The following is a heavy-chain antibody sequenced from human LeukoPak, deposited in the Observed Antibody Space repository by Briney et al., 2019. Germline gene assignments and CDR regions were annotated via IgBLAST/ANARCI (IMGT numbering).Heavy chain of an antibody. CDR2: INPSGGST. J-gene: IGHJ6*03. CDR1: GYTFTSYY. Sequence: ASVKVSCKASGYTFTSYYMHWVRQAPGQGLEWMGIINPSGGSTSYAQKFQGRVTMTRDTSTSTVYMELSSLRSEDTAVYYCARSSFTGRYFDWSARRGYYYYMDVWGKGTTVTISS. V-gene: IGHV1-46*01. CDR3: ARSSFTGRYFDWSARRGYYYYMDV. D-gene: IGHD3-9*01.